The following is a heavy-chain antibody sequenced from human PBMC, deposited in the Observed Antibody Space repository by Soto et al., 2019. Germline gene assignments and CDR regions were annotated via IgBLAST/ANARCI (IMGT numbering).Heavy chain of an antibody. Sequence: HPGGSLRLSCAASGFTFSSYGMHWVRQAPGKGLEWVAVIWYDGSDKYYADSVKGRFTISRDNSKNTLYLQMNSLRAEDTAVYYCARDRGGSAVYFFDYWGQGTLVTVSS. CDR2: IWYDGSDK. J-gene: IGHJ4*02. V-gene: IGHV3-33*01. CDR3: ARDRGGSAVYFFDY. CDR1: GFTFSSYG. D-gene: IGHD3-10*01.